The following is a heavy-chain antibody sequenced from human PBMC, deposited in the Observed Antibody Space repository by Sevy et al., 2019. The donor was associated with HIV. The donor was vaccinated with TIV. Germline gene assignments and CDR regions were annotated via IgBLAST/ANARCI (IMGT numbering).Heavy chain of an antibody. D-gene: IGHD6-13*01. CDR2: IYYSGST. CDR1: GGSINNYF. CDR3: ARESIGAVGDFDY. J-gene: IGHJ4*02. Sequence: SETLSLTCTVSGGSINNYFWSWIRQPPGKGLEWIGYIYYSGSTNYNPSLKSRATISVDTSKNQLSLKLTSVTAADTAVYYCARESIGAVGDFDYWGQGTLVTVSS. V-gene: IGHV4-59*01.